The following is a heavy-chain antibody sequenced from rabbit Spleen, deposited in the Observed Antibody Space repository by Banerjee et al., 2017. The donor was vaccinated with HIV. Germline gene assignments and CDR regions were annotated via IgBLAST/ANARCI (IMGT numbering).Heavy chain of an antibody. CDR3: ARRCHGNDYGL. CDR1: GVSFSSNW. V-gene: IGHV1S45*01. CDR2: IDVDVSGST. J-gene: IGHJ3*01. Sequence: QEQLEESGGDLVKPGASLTLTCTASGVSFSSNWICWVRQAPGKGLEWVACIDVDVSGSTYYANWAKGRFTISKTSSTTVTLQMTSLTAADTATYFCARRCHGNDYGLWGQGTLVTVS. D-gene: IGHD6-1*01.